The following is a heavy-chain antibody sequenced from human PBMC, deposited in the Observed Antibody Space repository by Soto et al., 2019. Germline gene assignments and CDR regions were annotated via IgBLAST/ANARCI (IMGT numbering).Heavy chain of an antibody. J-gene: IGHJ4*02. Sequence: QVQLVQSGAEVKKPGASVKVSCKASGYTFTSYGISWVRQAPGQGLEWMGWISAYNGNTNYAQKLQGRVNMTTDTSTSTAYMELRSLRSDDTAVYSCARSYDYVWGSYRYSVGTDYWGQGTLVTVSS. CDR3: ARSYDYVWGSYRYSVGTDY. CDR1: GYTFTSYG. CDR2: ISAYNGNT. V-gene: IGHV1-18*01. D-gene: IGHD3-16*02.